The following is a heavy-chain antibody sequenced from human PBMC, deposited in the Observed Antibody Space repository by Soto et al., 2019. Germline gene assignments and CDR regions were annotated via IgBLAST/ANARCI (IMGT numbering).Heavy chain of an antibody. CDR1: GFTFSNYG. CDR3: AKERRYFDWLLSGYFDY. J-gene: IGHJ4*02. Sequence: SLRLSCASSGFTFSNYGMHWVRQAPGKGLEWVAVIWYDGTNKYYADSVKGRFTISRDNSKNTLYLQMNSLRAEDTAVCYCAKERRYFDWLLSGYFDYWGQGTPVTVSS. V-gene: IGHV3-33*06. CDR2: IWYDGTNK. D-gene: IGHD3-9*01.